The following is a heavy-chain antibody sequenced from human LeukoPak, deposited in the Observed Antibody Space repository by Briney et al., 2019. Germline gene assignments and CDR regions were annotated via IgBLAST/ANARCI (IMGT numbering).Heavy chain of an antibody. Sequence: SETLSHTCAVYGGSFSGYYWSWIRQPPGKGLEWIGEINHSGSTNYNPSLKSRVTISVDTSKNQFSLKLSSVTAADTAVYYCARGVDYYDSSGASYWGQGTLVTVSS. J-gene: IGHJ4*02. D-gene: IGHD3-22*01. CDR2: INHSGST. CDR3: ARGVDYYDSSGASY. V-gene: IGHV4-34*01. CDR1: GGSFSGYY.